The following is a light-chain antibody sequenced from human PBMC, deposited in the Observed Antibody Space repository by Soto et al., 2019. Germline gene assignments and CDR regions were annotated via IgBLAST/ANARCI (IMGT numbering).Light chain of an antibody. CDR2: DVS. V-gene: IGLV2-14*01. CDR3: ISYTSSDTDV. Sequence: QSVLTQPASVSGSPGQSIIISCTGTSTDVGGYKYVSWYQQHPDKAPKLMIYDVSSRPSGVSNRFSGSKSGNTASLIISGLQAEDEADYYCISYTSSDTDVFGTGTKLTVL. J-gene: IGLJ1*01. CDR1: STDVGGYKY.